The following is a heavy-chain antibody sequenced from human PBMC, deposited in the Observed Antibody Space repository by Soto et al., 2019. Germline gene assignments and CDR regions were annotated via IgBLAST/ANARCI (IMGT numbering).Heavy chain of an antibody. V-gene: IGHV1-2*04. J-gene: IGHJ6*03. Sequence: QVQLVQSGAEVRKSGASVTVSCRSSGDSFNDYYINWVRQAPGQGLEWMGLINPNSGVTKYAQKLPGCVSMTTDTSSRTVDMQLRRLRSEDPAVYYCPSESGGARATLDDYYFYMAVWGTGTTVSVSS. CDR3: PSESGGARATLDDYYFYMAV. CDR2: INPNSGVT. D-gene: IGHD1-26*01. CDR1: GDSFNDYY.